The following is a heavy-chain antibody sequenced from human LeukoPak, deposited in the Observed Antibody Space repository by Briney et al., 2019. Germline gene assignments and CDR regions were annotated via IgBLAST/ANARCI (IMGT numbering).Heavy chain of an antibody. CDR3: ASRGSSNGLDY. Sequence: PGGSLRLSCAASGFTFSTYGMHWVRQAPGKGLEWVALIRYGGSDKYYADSVRGRFTISRDNSKNTLYLQMNSLRGEDTAVYYCASRGSSNGLDYWGQGTLVTVSS. V-gene: IGHV3-30*02. CDR1: GFTFSTYG. CDR2: IRYGGSDK. J-gene: IGHJ4*02. D-gene: IGHD5-18*01.